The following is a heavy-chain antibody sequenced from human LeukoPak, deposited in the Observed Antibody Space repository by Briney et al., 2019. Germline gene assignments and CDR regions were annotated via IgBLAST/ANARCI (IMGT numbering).Heavy chain of an antibody. J-gene: IGHJ3*02. V-gene: IGHV4-4*07. CDR1: GGSISSYY. Sequence: PSETLSLTCTVSGGSISSYYWSWIRQPAGKGLEWIGRIYTSGSTNYNPSLKSRVTMSVDTSKNQFSLKLSSVTAADTAVYYCAREPRDYYDSSGHDAFDNWGQGTMVTVSS. D-gene: IGHD3-22*01. CDR3: AREPRDYYDSSGHDAFDN. CDR2: IYTSGST.